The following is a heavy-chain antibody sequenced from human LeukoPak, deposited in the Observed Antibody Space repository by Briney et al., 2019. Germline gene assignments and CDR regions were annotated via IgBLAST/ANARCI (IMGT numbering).Heavy chain of an antibody. CDR3: ARHVEAGRSRLDY. CDR2: IDYSGST. J-gene: IGHJ4*02. D-gene: IGHD6-6*01. V-gene: IGHV4-59*08. CDR1: GGSISSPY. Sequence: SETLSLNCTVSGGSISSPYWSWIRQPPGKGLEWIGYIDYSGSTNYNPSLKSRVTISVDKSKNQFSLNLRSVTVADTSVYYCARHVEAGRSRLDYWGQGTLVTVSS.